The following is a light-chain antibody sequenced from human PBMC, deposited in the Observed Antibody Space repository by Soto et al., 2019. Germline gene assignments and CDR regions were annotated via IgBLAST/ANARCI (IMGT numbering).Light chain of an antibody. V-gene: IGKV3-20*01. J-gene: IGKJ1*01. CDR3: QQYDTSPRT. CDR1: QSVSSNY. CDR2: VAS. Sequence: EVMLTQSPGTLSLSPGERATLSCRASQSVSSNYLAWYQQKSGQAPRLLIYVASNRATGIPDRFSGSGSGTDFTLTIRRLEPEDFAVYYCQQYDTSPRTFGQGTKVEFK.